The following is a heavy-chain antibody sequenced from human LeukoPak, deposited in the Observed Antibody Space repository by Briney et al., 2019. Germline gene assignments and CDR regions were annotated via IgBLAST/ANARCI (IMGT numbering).Heavy chain of an antibody. CDR2: IYWDDDK. Sequence: SGPTLVNPTQTLTLICTFPGFSLRNTGLGVGWIRQPPGKALEWLALIYWDDDKSYSPSLKSRLTITKDTSKNQVVLTMTNMDPVDTATYYCAHYSSGWQAFKWGQGTLVTVSS. CDR1: GFSLRNTGLG. D-gene: IGHD6-19*01. V-gene: IGHV2-5*02. CDR3: AHYSSGWQAFK. J-gene: IGHJ4*02.